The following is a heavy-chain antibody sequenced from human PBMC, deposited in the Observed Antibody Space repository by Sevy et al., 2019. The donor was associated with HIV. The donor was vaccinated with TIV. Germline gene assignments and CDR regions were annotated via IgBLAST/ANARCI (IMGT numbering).Heavy chain of an antibody. D-gene: IGHD2-21*02. V-gene: IGHV3-23*01. Sequence: GGSLRLSCAASGLTFSSYAMTWVRQAPGKGLEWVSAISGGGVSTYYADSVKGRFTISRDNSKNTLYLQMNSLRAEDSAVYYCAKDCGGDCYPAEYFQHWGQGTLVTVSS. CDR1: GLTFSSYA. CDR2: ISGGGVST. CDR3: AKDCGGDCYPAEYFQH. J-gene: IGHJ1*01.